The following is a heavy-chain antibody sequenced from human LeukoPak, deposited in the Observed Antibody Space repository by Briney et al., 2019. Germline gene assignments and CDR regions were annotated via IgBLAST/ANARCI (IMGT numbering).Heavy chain of an antibody. CDR1: GGSFSGYY. Sequence: SEILSLTCAVYGGSFSGYYWSWIRQPPGKGLEWIGEINHSGSTNYNPSLKSRVTISVDTSKNQFSLKLSSVTAADTAVFYCARGVAGTVYYYYMDVWGKGTTVTVSS. V-gene: IGHV4-34*01. CDR2: INHSGST. D-gene: IGHD6-19*01. CDR3: ARGVAGTVYYYYMDV. J-gene: IGHJ6*03.